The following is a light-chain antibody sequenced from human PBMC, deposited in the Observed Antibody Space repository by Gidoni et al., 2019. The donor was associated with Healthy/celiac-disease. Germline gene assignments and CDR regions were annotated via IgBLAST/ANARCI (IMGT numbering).Light chain of an antibody. CDR1: QGSSSW. V-gene: IGKV1D-12*01. Sequence: IQMTQSPSSVSASVGDRVTITCRASQGSSSWLAWYQQQPGKAPKLLIYAASSLQSGVQSRFSGSGSGTDFTLTISSLQPEDFATYYCQQANSFPITFGQGTRLEIK. CDR2: AAS. J-gene: IGKJ5*01. CDR3: QQANSFPIT.